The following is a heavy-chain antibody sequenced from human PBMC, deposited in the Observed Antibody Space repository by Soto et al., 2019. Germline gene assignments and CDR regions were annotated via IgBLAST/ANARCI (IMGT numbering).Heavy chain of an antibody. CDR1: GFTISGYW. V-gene: IGHV3-7*01. D-gene: IGHD6-13*01. CDR2: IKQDGSEK. Sequence: EVQLVESGGGLVQPGGSLRLSCAASGFTISGYWMSWVRQAPGKGLEWVANIKQDGSEKYYVDSVKGRFTIPRDNAKNSLYLQMNSLRAEDTAVYYCARDSSSWTYNWFDPWGQGTLVTVSS. CDR3: ARDSSSWTYNWFDP. J-gene: IGHJ5*02.